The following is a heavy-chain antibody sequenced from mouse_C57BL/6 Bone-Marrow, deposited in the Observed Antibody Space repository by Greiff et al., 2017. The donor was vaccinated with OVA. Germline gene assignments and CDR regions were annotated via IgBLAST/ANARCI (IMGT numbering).Heavy chain of an antibody. Sequence: VKLVESGAELVRPGTSVKMSCKASGYTFTNYWIGWAKQRPGHGLEWIGDIYPGGGYTNYNEKFKGKATLTADKSSSTAYMQFSSLTSEDSAIYYCARSGSNYGFYYAMDYWGQGTSVTVSS. CDR1: GYTFTNYW. CDR3: ARSGSNYGFYYAMDY. V-gene: IGHV1-63*01. J-gene: IGHJ4*01. CDR2: IYPGGGYT. D-gene: IGHD2-5*01.